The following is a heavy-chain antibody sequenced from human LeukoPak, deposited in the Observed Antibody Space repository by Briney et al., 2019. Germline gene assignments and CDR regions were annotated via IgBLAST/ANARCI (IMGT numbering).Heavy chain of an antibody. V-gene: IGHV1-3*01. CDR2: INAGNGNT. CDR3: ARKNYYDSSGQGHAFDI. Sequence: ASVQVSCKASGYTFTSYAMHWVRQAPGQRLEWMGWINAGNGNTKYSQKFQGRVTITRDTSASTAYMELSSLRSEDTAVYYCARKNYYDSSGQGHAFDIWGQGTMVTVSS. CDR1: GYTFTSYA. D-gene: IGHD3-22*01. J-gene: IGHJ3*02.